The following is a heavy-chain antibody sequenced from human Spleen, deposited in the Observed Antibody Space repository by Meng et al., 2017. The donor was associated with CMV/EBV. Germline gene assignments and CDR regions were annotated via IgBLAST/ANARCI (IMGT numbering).Heavy chain of an antibody. D-gene: IGHD2-2*02. CDR2: ISYDGSNK. CDR3: AKARAYCSSTSCYKAGMDV. CDR1: GFTFSSYA. Sequence: GESLKISCAASGFTFSSYAMHWVRQAPGKGLEWVAVISYDGSNKYYADSVKGRFTISRDNSKNTLYLQMNSLSAEETAVYYCAKARAYCSSTSCYKAGMDVWGQGTTVTVSS. J-gene: IGHJ6*02. V-gene: IGHV3-30*04.